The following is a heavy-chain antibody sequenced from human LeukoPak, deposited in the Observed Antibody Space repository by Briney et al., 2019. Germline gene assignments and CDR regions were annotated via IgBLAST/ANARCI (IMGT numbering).Heavy chain of an antibody. V-gene: IGHV3-23*01. CDR3: AKEGVPNDY. Sequence: QPGGSLRHSCEVSGFTFSNSAMSWVRQAPGKGLEWVSGISISGGTTYYAASVKGRFTIAIDNSKNTVYLQLNSLRAEDTAVYYCAKEGVPNDYWGQRTLVTVSS. D-gene: IGHD2-2*01. CDR1: GFTFSNSA. CDR2: ISISGGTT. J-gene: IGHJ4*02.